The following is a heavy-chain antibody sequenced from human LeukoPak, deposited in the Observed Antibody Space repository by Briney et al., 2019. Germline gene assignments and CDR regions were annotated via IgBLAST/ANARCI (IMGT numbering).Heavy chain of an antibody. CDR3: AKDGGGTDFDY. J-gene: IGHJ4*02. V-gene: IGHV3-30*04. Sequence: GGSLRLSCAASGFTFSSYAMHWVRQAPGKGLEWVAFILNDGSNKYYADSVKGRFTISRDNSKNTLYLQMNSLRAEDTAVYYCAKDGGGTDFDYWGQGTLVTVSS. D-gene: IGHD1-26*01. CDR1: GFTFSSYA. CDR2: ILNDGSNK.